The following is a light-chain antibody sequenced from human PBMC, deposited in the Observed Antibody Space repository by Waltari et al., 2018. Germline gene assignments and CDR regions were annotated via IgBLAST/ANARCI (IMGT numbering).Light chain of an antibody. Sequence: QSALTQPASVSGSPGPSITISCTGTRSDVGGYNYVSWYQQHPGKPPKPMIYEVSNRPSGVSNRFSGSKSGNTASLTISGLQAEDEADYYCSSYTSSSTLVFGGGTKLTVL. V-gene: IGLV2-14*01. J-gene: IGLJ2*01. CDR2: EVS. CDR3: SSYTSSSTLV. CDR1: RSDVGGYNY.